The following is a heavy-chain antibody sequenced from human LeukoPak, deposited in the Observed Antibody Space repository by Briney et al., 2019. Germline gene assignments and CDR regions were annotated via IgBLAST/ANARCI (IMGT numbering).Heavy chain of an antibody. CDR2: IYYDDRT. V-gene: IGHV3-53*01. J-gene: IGHJ4*02. D-gene: IGHD4/OR15-4a*01. Sequence: GGSLRLFCTVSGFTVSDNSMSWVRQAPGKGLEWVSFIYYDDRTHYSDSVKGRFTISRDNSKNTLYLQINSLRAEDTAVYYCARRAGAYSHPYDYWGQGTLVTVSS. CDR3: ARRAGAYSHPYDY. CDR1: GFTVSDNS.